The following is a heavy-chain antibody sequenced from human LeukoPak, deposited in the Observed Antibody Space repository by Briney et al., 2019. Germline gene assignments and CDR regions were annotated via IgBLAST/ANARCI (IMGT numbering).Heavy chain of an antibody. Sequence: GGSLRLSCAASGFTFSNNWMTWVRQAPGKGLEWVANIKQDGSETYYADSVKGRFTISRDNSKNTLYLQMNSLRAEDTAVYYCAKDQNAYNWNDALDYWGQGTLVTVSS. V-gene: IGHV3-7*01. J-gene: IGHJ4*02. CDR1: GFTFSNNW. CDR2: IKQDGSET. D-gene: IGHD1-1*01. CDR3: AKDQNAYNWNDALDY.